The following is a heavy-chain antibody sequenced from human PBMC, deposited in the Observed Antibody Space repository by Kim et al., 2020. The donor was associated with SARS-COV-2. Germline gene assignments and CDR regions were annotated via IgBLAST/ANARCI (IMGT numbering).Heavy chain of an antibody. V-gene: IGHV4-59*13. CDR3: ARVSPAGYCSGGSCYPFDY. Sequence: SETLSLTCTVSGGSISSYYWSWIRQPPGKGLEWIGYIYYSGSTNYNPSLKSRVTISVDTSKNQFSLKLSSVTAADTAVYYCARVSPAGYCSGGSCYPFDYWGQGTLVTVSS. J-gene: IGHJ4*02. CDR1: GGSISSYY. D-gene: IGHD2-15*01. CDR2: IYYSGST.